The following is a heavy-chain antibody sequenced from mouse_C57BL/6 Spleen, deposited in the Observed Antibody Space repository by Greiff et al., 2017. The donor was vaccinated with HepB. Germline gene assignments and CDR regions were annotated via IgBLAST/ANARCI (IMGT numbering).Heavy chain of an antibody. D-gene: IGHD1-1*01. CDR1: GYTFTDYE. CDR2: IDPETGGT. V-gene: IGHV1-15*01. Sequence: QVHVKQSGAELVRPGASVTLSCKASGYTFTDYEMHWLKQTPVHGLEWIGAIDPETGGTAYNQKFKGKAILTADKSSSTAYMELRSLTSEGSAVYYCTRPSYGDAMDYWGQGTSVTVSS. J-gene: IGHJ4*01. CDR3: TRPSYGDAMDY.